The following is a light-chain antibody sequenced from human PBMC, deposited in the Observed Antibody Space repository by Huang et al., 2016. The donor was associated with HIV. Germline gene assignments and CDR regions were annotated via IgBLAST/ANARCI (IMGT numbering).Light chain of an antibody. Sequence: EIVLTQSPATLPLSPGKRATLSCRASQSVNSYLAWYTQKPGQAPRLLLYDASNRATGIPARFSGSGSGTDFTLTISNVQSEDFAVYYCQQRSAWPLTFGGGTKVEI. V-gene: IGKV3-11*01. CDR1: QSVNSY. CDR3: QQRSAWPLT. CDR2: DAS. J-gene: IGKJ4*01.